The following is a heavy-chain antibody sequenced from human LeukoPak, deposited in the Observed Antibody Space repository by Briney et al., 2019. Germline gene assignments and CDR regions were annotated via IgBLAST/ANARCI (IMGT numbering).Heavy chain of an antibody. CDR2: ISAYNGNT. Sequence: AASVTVSCKASGYTFTSYGISWVRQAPGQGLEGMGWISAYNGNTNYAQKLQGRVTMTTDTSTSTAYMELRSLRSDDTAVYYCARRRYDILTGYYETHTFDYWGQGTLVTVSS. J-gene: IGHJ4*02. CDR3: ARRRYDILTGYYETHTFDY. CDR1: GYTFTSYG. V-gene: IGHV1-18*04. D-gene: IGHD3-9*01.